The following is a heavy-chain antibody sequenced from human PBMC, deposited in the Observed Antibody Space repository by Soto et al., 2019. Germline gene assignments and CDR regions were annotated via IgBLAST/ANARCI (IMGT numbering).Heavy chain of an antibody. D-gene: IGHD2-2*01. CDR3: ARGYIVVVPAEGTDSYYYYYGMDV. CDR2: INHSGST. J-gene: IGHJ6*02. Sequence: NPSETLCRTGSVYGGSFSVYYWSWIRQPTGKGLEWIGEINHSGSTNYNPSLKSRVTISVDTSKNQFSLKLSSVTAADTAVYYCARGYIVVVPAEGTDSYYYYYGMDVWGQGTTVPVS. V-gene: IGHV4-34*01. CDR1: GGSFSVYY.